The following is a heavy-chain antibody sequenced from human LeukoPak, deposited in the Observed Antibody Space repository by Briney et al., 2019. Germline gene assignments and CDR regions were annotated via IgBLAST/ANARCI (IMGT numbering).Heavy chain of an antibody. V-gene: IGHV3-30*03. CDR2: ISYDGSDK. CDR1: GFTVSSNY. J-gene: IGHJ4*02. D-gene: IGHD2-21*01. Sequence: GRSLRLSCAASGFTVSSNYMSWVRQAPGKGLEWVGVISYDGSDKYYVDSVKGRFTISRDNSKNTLYLQMNSLRAEDTAVYYCAGAIGYFDYWGQGTLVTVSS. CDR3: AGAIGYFDY.